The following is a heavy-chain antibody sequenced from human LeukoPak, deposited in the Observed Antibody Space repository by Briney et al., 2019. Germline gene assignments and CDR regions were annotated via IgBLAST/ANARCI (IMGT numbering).Heavy chain of an antibody. CDR1: GFTFNYAW. D-gene: IGHD2-15*01. CDR3: ITDIGGGSRAIDY. J-gene: IGHJ4*02. CDR2: IKSKTDGGTT. V-gene: IGHV3-15*01. Sequence: GGSLRLSCATSGFTFNYAWMSWVRQAPGKGLEWVGRIKSKTDGGTTDYAAPVKGRFTISRDDSKNTLCLQMNSLKTEDTAAYYCITDIGGGSRAIDYWGQGTLVTVSS.